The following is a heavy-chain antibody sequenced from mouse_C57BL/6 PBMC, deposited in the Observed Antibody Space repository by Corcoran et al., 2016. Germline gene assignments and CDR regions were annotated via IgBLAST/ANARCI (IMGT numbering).Heavy chain of an antibody. D-gene: IGHD1-1*01. J-gene: IGHJ3*01. CDR3: ARYPLLLRSSWFAY. V-gene: IGHV1-26*01. CDR2: INPNNGGT. Sequence: EVQLQQSGPELVKPGASVKISCKASGYTFTDYYMNWVKQSHGKSLEWIGDINPNNGGTSYNQKFKGKATLTVDKSSSTAYMELRSLTSEDSAVYYCARYPLLLRSSWFAYWGQGTLVTVSA. CDR1: GYTFTDYY.